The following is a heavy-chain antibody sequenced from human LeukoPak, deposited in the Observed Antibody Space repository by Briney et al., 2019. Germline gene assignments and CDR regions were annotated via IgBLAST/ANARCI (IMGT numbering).Heavy chain of an antibody. J-gene: IGHJ5*02. V-gene: IGHV7-4-1*02. CDR3: ARAPGCGGDCYSGWFDP. CDR1: GYTFTSYA. D-gene: IGHD2-21*01. CDR2: INTNAGNP. Sequence: ASVKVSCKASGYTFTSYAMNWVRQAPGQGLEWMGWINTNAGNPTYAQGFTGRFVFSLDTSVSTAYLQISSLKAEDTAVYYCARAPGCGGDCYSGWFDPWGQGTLVTVSS.